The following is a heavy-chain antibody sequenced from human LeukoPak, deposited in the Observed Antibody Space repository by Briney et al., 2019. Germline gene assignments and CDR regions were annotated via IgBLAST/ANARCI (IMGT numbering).Heavy chain of an antibody. Sequence: SVKVSCKASGGTFSSYVITWVRQAPGQGLEWMGRIIPMLDIQNYAQKFQGRVTITADKSTSTAYMELSSLRSEDTAVYYCASERGATQYFDYWGQGTLVTVSS. CDR2: IIPMLDIQ. CDR1: GGTFSSYV. V-gene: IGHV1-69*04. CDR3: ASERGATQYFDY. J-gene: IGHJ4*02. D-gene: IGHD3-10*01.